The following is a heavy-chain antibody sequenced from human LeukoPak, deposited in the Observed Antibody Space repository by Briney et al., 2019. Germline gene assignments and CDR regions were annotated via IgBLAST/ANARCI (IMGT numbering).Heavy chain of an antibody. V-gene: IGHV4-39*01. CDR3: ASWFISSSNWSYRRGGNWFDP. CDR1: GGSISSSSYY. CDR2: INYSGTT. Sequence: PSETLSLTCTVSGGSISSSSYYWGWIRQPPGKGLEWIGNINYSGTTYYNPSLKSRVTISVDTSKNQFSLKLSSVTAADTAVYYCASWFISSSNWSYRRGGNWFDPWGQGTLVTVSS. J-gene: IGHJ5*02. D-gene: IGHD3-16*02.